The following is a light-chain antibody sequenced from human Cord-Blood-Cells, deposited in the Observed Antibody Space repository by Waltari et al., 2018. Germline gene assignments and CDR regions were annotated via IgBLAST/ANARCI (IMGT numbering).Light chain of an antibody. Sequence: QSALTQPASVSGSPGQSITISCTGTSSDVGGYNYVSWYQQHPGKDPKLMIYDVSNRPSGVSNRFSGSKSGNTASLTISGLQAEDEAYYYCSSYTSSSTLVFGTGTKVTVL. V-gene: IGLV2-14*03. CDR1: SSDVGGYNY. CDR3: SSYTSSSTLV. J-gene: IGLJ1*01. CDR2: DVS.